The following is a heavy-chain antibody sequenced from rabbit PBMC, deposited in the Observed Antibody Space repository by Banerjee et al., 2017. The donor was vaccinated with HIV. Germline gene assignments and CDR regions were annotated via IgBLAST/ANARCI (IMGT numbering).Heavy chain of an antibody. CDR1: GFSFSSNA. V-gene: IGHV1S45*01. CDR3: ARDLAGVIGWNFNL. J-gene: IGHJ4*01. CDR2: IYTDSGST. D-gene: IGHD4-1*01. Sequence: QQQLEESGGGLVKPEGSLTLTCTASGFSFSSNAICWVRQAPGKGLEWIGCIYTDSGSTYYANWAKGPFTISKTSSTTVTLQMTSLTAADTATYFCARDLAGVIGWNFNLWGPGTLVTVS.